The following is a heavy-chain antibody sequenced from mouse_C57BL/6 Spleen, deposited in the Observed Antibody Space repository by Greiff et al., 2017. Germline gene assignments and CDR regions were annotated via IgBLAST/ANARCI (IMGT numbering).Heavy chain of an antibody. CDR3: ATYYYGSSYFDY. D-gene: IGHD1-1*01. CDR1: GFTFSDYG. V-gene: IGHV5-17*01. CDR2: ISSGSSTI. Sequence: EVKLMESGGGLVKPGGSLKLSCAASGFTFSDYGMHWVRQAPEKGLEWVAYISSGSSTIYYADTVKGRFTITRDNAKKTLFLQMTSLRSEDTAMYYCATYYYGSSYFDYWGQGTTLTVSS. J-gene: IGHJ2*01.